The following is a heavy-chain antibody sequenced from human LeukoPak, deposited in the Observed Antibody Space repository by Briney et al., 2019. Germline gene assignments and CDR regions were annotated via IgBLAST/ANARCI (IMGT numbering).Heavy chain of an antibody. CDR3: AKLPDRAAAAYYFDY. Sequence: GGSLRLSCAVSGFTFSSYGMSWVRQAPGKGLEWVSAISGSGGSTYYADSVKGRFTISRDNSKNTLYLQMNSLRAEDTAVYYCAKLPDRAAAAYYFDYWGQGTLVTVSS. V-gene: IGHV3-23*01. CDR1: GFTFSSYG. CDR2: ISGSGGST. J-gene: IGHJ4*02. D-gene: IGHD6-13*01.